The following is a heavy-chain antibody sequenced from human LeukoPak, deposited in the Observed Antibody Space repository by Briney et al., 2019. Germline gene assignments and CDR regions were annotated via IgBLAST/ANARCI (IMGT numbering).Heavy chain of an antibody. J-gene: IGHJ6*02. CDR1: GFNFSSYG. Sequence: GFLKLSCAASGFNFSSYGMHLVRQAPGQGLEWVAFIEDDGSNKYYADSVKGRFTISRDHSKNTLYLQMNSLRAEDTAVYYCAKDLLVATIRPYYGMDVWGQGTTVTVSS. CDR2: IEDDGSNK. D-gene: IGHD5-12*01. CDR3: AKDLLVATIRPYYGMDV. V-gene: IGHV3-30*02.